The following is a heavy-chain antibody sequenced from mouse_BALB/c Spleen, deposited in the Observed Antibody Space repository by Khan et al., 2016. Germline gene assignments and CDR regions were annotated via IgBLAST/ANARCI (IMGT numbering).Heavy chain of an antibody. D-gene: IGHD1-2*01. CDR2: INPDSSTI. CDR3: ARPPLYNGYAWFAY. CDR1: GFDFSRYW. V-gene: IGHV4-1*02. J-gene: IGHJ3*01. Sequence: EVELVESGGGLVQPGGSLKLSCAASGFDFSRYWMSWVRQAPGTGLEWIGEINPDSSTINYTPSLKDKFIISRDNAKNTLYLQMRQVRSEATALSYYARPPLYNGYAWFAYWGQGTLVTVYA.